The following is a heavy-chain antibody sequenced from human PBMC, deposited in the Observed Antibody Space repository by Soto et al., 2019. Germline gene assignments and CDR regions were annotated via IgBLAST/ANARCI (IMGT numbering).Heavy chain of an antibody. J-gene: IGHJ6*02. V-gene: IGHV4-59*08. Sequence: SETLSLTCTVAGGSISGYYWAWVRQPPERGLEWIGFIYYDGSTYYNPSLKSRVTISVDTSKNQFSLKLSSVTAADTAVYYCASGYDILTGYPRGDYYGMDVWGQGTTVTVSS. CDR1: GGSISGYY. CDR2: IYYDGST. D-gene: IGHD3-9*01. CDR3: ASGYDILTGYPRGDYYGMDV.